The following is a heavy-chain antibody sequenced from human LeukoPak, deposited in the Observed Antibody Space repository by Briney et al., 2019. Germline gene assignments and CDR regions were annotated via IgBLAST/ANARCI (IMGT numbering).Heavy chain of an antibody. V-gene: IGHV4-31*03. CDR2: IYYSGST. CDR3: ARESLWFGESLRYFDY. CDR1: GGSISSGGYY. Sequence: PSQTLSLTCTVSGGSISSGGYYWSWIRQHPGKGLEWIGYIYYSGSTYYNPSLKSRVTISVDTSKNQFSLKLSSVTAADTAVYYCARESLWFGESLRYFDYWGQGTLVTVSS. D-gene: IGHD3-10*01. J-gene: IGHJ4*02.